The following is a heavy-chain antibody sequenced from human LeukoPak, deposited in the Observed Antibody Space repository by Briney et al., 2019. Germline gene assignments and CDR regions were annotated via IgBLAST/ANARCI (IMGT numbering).Heavy chain of an antibody. V-gene: IGHV4-34*01. J-gene: IGHJ4*02. CDR1: GGSFSGYY. CDR2: INHSGST. CDR3: ASGGDYDY. Sequence: SETPSLTCAVYGGSFSGYYWSWIRQPPGKGLEWIGEINHSGSTNYNPSLKSRVTISVDTSKNQFSLKLSSVTAADTAVYYCASGGDYDYWGQGTLVTVSS.